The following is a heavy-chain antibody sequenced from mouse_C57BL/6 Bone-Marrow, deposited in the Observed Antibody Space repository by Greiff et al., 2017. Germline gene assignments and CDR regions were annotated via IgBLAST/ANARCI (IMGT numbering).Heavy chain of an antibody. CDR2: IYPGGGYT. CDR1: GYTFTNYW. V-gene: IGHV1-63*01. J-gene: IGHJ4*01. CDR3: ARAVYYGSCRDAMDY. Sequence: QVQLQQSGAELVRPGTSVKMSCKASGYTFTNYWIGWAKQRPGHGLEWIGDIYPGGGYTNYSEKFKGKATLTADKSSSTAYLQFSSLTSEDSAIYYLARAVYYGSCRDAMDYWGQGTSVTVSA. D-gene: IGHD1-1*01.